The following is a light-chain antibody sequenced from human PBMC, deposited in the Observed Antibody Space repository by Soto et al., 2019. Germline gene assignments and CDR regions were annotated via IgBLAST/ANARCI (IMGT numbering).Light chain of an antibody. CDR3: QQYGNSRLII. Sequence: EIVLTQSPGTLSLSPGERATLSCRASHSVSSSYLAWYQQKPGQAPRLLIYGASKRATGIPDRFSGSGSRTDFTLVISRLEPEDFAVYYCQQYGNSRLIIFGGGTKVDIK. CDR2: GAS. CDR1: HSVSSSY. J-gene: IGKJ4*01. V-gene: IGKV3-20*01.